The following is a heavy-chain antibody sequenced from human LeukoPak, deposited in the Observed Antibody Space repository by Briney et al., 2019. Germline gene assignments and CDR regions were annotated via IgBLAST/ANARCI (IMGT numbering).Heavy chain of an antibody. CDR1: GGSISSGDYY. CDR3: ARESGDCSGGSCYSSAYFDY. Sequence: SETLSLTCTVSGGSISSGDYYWSWIRQPPGKGLEWIGYIYYSGSTYYNPSLKSRVTISVDTSKNQFSLKLSSVTAADTAVYYCARESGDCSGGSCYSSAYFDYWGQGTLVTVSS. V-gene: IGHV4-30-4*01. J-gene: IGHJ4*02. D-gene: IGHD2-15*01. CDR2: IYYSGST.